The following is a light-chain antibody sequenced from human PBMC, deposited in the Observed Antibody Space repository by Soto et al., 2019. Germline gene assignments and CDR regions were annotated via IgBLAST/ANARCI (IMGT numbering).Light chain of an antibody. J-gene: IGKJ4*01. Sequence: DVQMTQSPSSLSASVGDRVTITCRASQSINNWLAWYQQKPGKAPKFLIYDASTLETGVPSRFSGSASGTEFTLTISGLKPEDVASYYCQQYDTYPLTFGGGTKVDIK. V-gene: IGKV1-5*01. CDR1: QSINNW. CDR2: DAS. CDR3: QQYDTYPLT.